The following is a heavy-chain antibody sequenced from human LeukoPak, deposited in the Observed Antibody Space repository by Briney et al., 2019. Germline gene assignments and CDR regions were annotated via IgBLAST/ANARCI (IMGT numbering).Heavy chain of an antibody. Sequence: SETLSLTCTVSGGSISGYFWSWIRQPPGKGLEWIGYIYYSGSTYYNPSLKSRVTISVDRSKNQFSLKLSSVTAADTAVYYCARAKIWSGSSSNAFDIWGQGTMVTVSS. CDR1: GGSISGYF. CDR3: ARAKIWSGSSSNAFDI. V-gene: IGHV4-59*12. J-gene: IGHJ3*02. CDR2: IYYSGST. D-gene: IGHD1-26*01.